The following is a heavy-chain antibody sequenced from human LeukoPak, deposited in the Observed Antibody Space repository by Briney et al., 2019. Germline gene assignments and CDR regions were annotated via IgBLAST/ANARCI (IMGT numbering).Heavy chain of an antibody. D-gene: IGHD3-22*01. J-gene: IGHJ3*02. CDR2: INPNSGGT. CDR1: GYTFTGYY. Sequence: ASVKVSCKASGYTFTGYYMHWVRQAPGQGLEWMGWINPNSGGTSYAQKFQGRVTMTRDTSISTAYMELSRLRSDDTAVYYCARRKYYYDSSGYYEVSSRDASDIWGQGTMVTVSS. V-gene: IGHV1-2*02. CDR3: ARRKYYYDSSGYYEVSSRDASDI.